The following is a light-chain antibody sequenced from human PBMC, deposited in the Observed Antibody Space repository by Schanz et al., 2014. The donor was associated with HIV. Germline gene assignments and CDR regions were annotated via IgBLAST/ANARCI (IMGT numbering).Light chain of an antibody. Sequence: ETVLTQSPGSLSLSPGERATLSCRASQSLGGSQLAWYQHKPGQAPRLLIYGASNRATGIPDRFSGSDSGTDFTLTISRVEPEDYAVYYCQQYDSPPWTFGQGTKVEVK. CDR1: QSLGGSQ. CDR3: QQYDSPPWT. J-gene: IGKJ1*01. CDR2: GAS. V-gene: IGKV3-20*01.